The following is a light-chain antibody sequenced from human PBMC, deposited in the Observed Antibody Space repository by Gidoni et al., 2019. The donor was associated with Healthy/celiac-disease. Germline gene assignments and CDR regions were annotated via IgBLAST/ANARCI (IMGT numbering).Light chain of an antibody. V-gene: IGLV3-21*04. CDR3: QVWDSSSDHVV. CDR1: NIGSKS. J-gene: IGLJ2*01. Sequence: SYVLTQPPSVSLAPGKTARITCGGNNIGSKSVHWYQQKPGQAPVLVIYYDSDRPSGIPERFSGSNSGNTATLTISRVEAGDEADYYCQVWDSSSDHVVFGGGTKLXVX. CDR2: YDS.